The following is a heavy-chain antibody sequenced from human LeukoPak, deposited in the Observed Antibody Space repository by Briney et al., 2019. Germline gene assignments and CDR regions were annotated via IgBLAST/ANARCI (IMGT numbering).Heavy chain of an antibody. CDR2: IIPIFGTA. CDR3: ASPRPGSLEGAPDY. CDR1: GGTFSSYA. V-gene: IGHV1-69*13. Sequence: SSVKVSCKASGGTFSSYAISWVRQAPGQGLEWMGGIIPIFGTANYAQKFRGRVTITADESTSTAYMERSSLRSEDTAVYYCASPRPGSLEGAPDYWGQGTLVTVSS. J-gene: IGHJ4*02.